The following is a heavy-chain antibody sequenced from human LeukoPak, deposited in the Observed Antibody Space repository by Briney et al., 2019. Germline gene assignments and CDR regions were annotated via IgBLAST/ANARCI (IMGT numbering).Heavy chain of an antibody. D-gene: IGHD3-3*01. CDR3: AKDLTSRRITIFGVVPNWFDP. CDR1: GFSVSSKY. CDR2: ISGSGGST. Sequence: GGSLRLSCAASGFSVSSKYMSWVRQAPGKGLEWVSAISGSGGSTYYADSVKGRFTISRDNSKNTLYLQMNSLRAEDTAVYYCAKDLTSRRITIFGVVPNWFDPWGQGTLVTVSS. V-gene: IGHV3-23*01. J-gene: IGHJ5*02.